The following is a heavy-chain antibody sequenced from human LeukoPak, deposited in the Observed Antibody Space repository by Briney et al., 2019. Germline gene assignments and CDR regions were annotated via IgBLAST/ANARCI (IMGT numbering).Heavy chain of an antibody. CDR2: INPNSGGT. V-gene: IGHV1-2*02. Sequence: GASVKVSCKASGGTFSSYAISWVRQAPGQGLEWMGWINPNSGGTNYAQKFQGRVTMTRDTSISTAYMELSRLRSDDTAVYYCARPYCSSTSCHNWFDPWGQGTLVTVSS. D-gene: IGHD2-2*01. CDR3: ARPYCSSTSCHNWFDP. J-gene: IGHJ5*02. CDR1: GGTFSSYA.